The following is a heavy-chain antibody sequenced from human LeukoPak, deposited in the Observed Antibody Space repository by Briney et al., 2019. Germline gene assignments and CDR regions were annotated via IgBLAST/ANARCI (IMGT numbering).Heavy chain of an antibody. Sequence: GGSLRLSCAASGFTFSSYAMSWVRQAPGKGLEWVSAISGSGGSTYYADSVKGWFTISRDNSKNTLYLQMNSLRAEDTAVYYCAKDSGDYEYFQHWGQGTLVTVSS. CDR1: GFTFSSYA. J-gene: IGHJ1*01. CDR2: ISGSGGST. D-gene: IGHD4-17*01. CDR3: AKDSGDYEYFQH. V-gene: IGHV3-23*01.